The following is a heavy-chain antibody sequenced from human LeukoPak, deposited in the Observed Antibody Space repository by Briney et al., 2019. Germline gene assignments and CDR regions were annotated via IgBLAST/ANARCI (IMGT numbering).Heavy chain of an antibody. CDR2: IYNSGTT. CDR1: GGSISTGGYY. CDR3: ARTAGWSYGLDY. Sequence: SETLSLTCTVSGGSISTGGYYWTWIRQHPGKGLEWIGYIYNSGTTYYNPSLESRVTTSGDTSKNQFSLKLSSVTAADTAVYYCARTAGWSYGLDYWGQGTLVTVSS. D-gene: IGHD5-18*01. J-gene: IGHJ4*02. V-gene: IGHV4-31*03.